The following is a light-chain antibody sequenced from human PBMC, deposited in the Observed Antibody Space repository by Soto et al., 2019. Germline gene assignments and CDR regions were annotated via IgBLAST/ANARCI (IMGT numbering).Light chain of an antibody. CDR2: AAS. CDR1: QGISSY. Sequence: DIQLTQSPSFLSASVGDRVTITCRASQGISSYLAWYQQKPGKAPKLLIYAASTLQSGVPSRFSGSGSGTEFTLSISSLQPEDFATYYCQQLNSHPGTFGQGTKVEIK. V-gene: IGKV1-9*01. CDR3: QQLNSHPGT. J-gene: IGKJ1*01.